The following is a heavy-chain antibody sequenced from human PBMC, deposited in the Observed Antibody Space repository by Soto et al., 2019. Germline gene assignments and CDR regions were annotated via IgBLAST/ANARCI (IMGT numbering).Heavy chain of an antibody. CDR1: GGSFSGYY. Sequence: QVQLQQWGAGLLKPSETLSLTCAVYGGSFSGYYWSWIRQPPGKGLEWIEEINHSGSTNYNPSLKSRVTISVDTSKNQFSLKLSSVTAADTAVYYCARALSLTYYYYYGMDVWGQGTTVTVSS. V-gene: IGHV4-34*01. CDR2: INHSGST. J-gene: IGHJ6*02. CDR3: ARALSLTYYYYYGMDV.